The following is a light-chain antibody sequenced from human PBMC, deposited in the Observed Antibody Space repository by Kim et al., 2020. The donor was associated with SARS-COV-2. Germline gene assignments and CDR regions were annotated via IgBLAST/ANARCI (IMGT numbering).Light chain of an antibody. J-gene: IGKJ2*01. CDR1: KSVATY. Sequence: EIVLTQSPATLSLSPGERATLSCRASKSVATYLAWYQQKPGQAPRLLIYNEYNRATGIPARFSGGGSGPDFTLTISSLEPEDSAVYYCQQRDVWQGIFGQGTKLEI. V-gene: IGKV3-11*01. CDR3: QQRDVWQGI. CDR2: NEY.